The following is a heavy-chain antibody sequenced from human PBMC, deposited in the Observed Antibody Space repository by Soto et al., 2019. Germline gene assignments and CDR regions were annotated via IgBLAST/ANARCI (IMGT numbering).Heavy chain of an antibody. V-gene: IGHV3-48*03. CDR1: GFTFSSYE. CDR2: ISSSGSTI. CDR3: ARDRGGSSSSTRGWFAP. J-gene: IGHJ5*02. D-gene: IGHD6-6*01. Sequence: EVQLVESGGGLVQPGGSLRLSCAASGFTFSSYEMNWVRQAPGKGLEWVSYISSSGSTIYYADSVKGRLTISRDNAKNSLYLQMNSLRAEDTAVYYCARDRGGSSSSTRGWFAPWGQGTLVTVSS.